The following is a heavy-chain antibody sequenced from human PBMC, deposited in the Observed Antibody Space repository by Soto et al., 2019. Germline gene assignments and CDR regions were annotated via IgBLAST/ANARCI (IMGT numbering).Heavy chain of an antibody. CDR2: IIPILGIA. V-gene: IGHV1-69*04. CDR3: ARDLGLEATIDLDY. CDR1: GGTFSSYT. D-gene: IGHD5-12*01. J-gene: IGHJ4*02. Sequence: ASVKVSCKASGGTFSSYTISWVRQAPGQGLEWMGRIIPILGIANYAQKFQGRVTITADKSTSTAYMELSSLRSEDTAVYYCARDLGLEATIDLDYWGQGTLVTVSS.